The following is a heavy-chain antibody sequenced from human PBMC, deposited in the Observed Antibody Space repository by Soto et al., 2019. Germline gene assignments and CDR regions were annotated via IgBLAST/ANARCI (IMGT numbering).Heavy chain of an antibody. V-gene: IGHV3-21*01. CDR3: ARGQGFSYGSSALDI. CDR2: ISTSSTYI. D-gene: IGHD5-18*01. J-gene: IGHJ3*02. CDR1: GFTFSSYN. Sequence: EVQLVESGGGLVKPGGSLRLSCVGSGFTFSSYNINWVRQAPGKGLEWVSSISTSSTYIFYTDSVKARFTISRDNAKNSLYLQMNSLRGEDTAVYFCARGQGFSYGSSALDIWGLGTTVTVSS.